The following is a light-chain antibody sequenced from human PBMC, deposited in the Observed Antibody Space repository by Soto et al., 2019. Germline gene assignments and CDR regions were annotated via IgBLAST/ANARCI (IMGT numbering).Light chain of an antibody. CDR2: DAS. V-gene: IGKV1-13*02. CDR1: QGISSA. J-gene: IGKJ2*01. Sequence: AIQLTQSPSSLSASVGDRVTITCRASQGISSALAWYQQKPGKAPKLLIYDASSLESGVPSRFSGSGSGADFTLTISSLQPEDFATYYCQQFNSYQYTFGQGTKLEIK. CDR3: QQFNSYQYT.